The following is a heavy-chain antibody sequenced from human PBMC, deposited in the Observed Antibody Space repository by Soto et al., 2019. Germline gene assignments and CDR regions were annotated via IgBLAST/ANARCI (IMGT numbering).Heavy chain of an antibody. CDR2: IIPMFGTA. CDR1: GGTFSTYA. J-gene: IGHJ4*02. Sequence: QVQLVQSGAEVKKPESSVKVSCKAPGGTFSTYAISWVRQAPGQGLEWMGGIIPMFGTANYAQRFQDRVTITAAESTNTVYMELSSLRSEVKAVDFCASCIQLWRRRINSGYSGWGQGTLVTISS. V-gene: IGHV1-69*12. CDR3: ASCIQLWRRRINSGYSG. D-gene: IGHD5-18*01.